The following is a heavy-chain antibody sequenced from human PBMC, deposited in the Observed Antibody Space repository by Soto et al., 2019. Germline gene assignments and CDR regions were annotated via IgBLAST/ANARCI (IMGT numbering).Heavy chain of an antibody. J-gene: IGHJ5*02. V-gene: IGHV1-18*01. D-gene: IGHD3-3*01. CDR3: ARDRDYDFWSGYYSGVSWFDP. CDR1: GYTFTSNG. Sequence: ASVKVSCKASGYTFTSNGISWVRQAPGQGLEWMGWISAYNGNTNYAQKLQGRVTMTTDTSTSTAYMELRSLRSDDTAVYYCARDRDYDFWSGYYSGVSWFDPWGQGTLVTVSS. CDR2: ISAYNGNT.